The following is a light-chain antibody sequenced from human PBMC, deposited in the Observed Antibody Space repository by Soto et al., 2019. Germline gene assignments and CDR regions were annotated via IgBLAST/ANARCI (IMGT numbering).Light chain of an antibody. CDR3: QQRSNLPIT. Sequence: EIGLTQSQATLSLSPGESATLSCRASQSVTKYLVWYQQKPGQAPRLLISDASYRATGIPARFSGSGSGTDFTLTISSLEPEDFALYYCQQRSNLPITFGQGTRLETK. CDR2: DAS. CDR1: QSVTKY. J-gene: IGKJ5*01. V-gene: IGKV3-11*01.